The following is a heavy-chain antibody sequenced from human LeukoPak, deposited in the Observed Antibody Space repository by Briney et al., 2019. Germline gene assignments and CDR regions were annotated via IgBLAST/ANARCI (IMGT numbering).Heavy chain of an antibody. Sequence: PSETLSLTCTVSGGSISSYYWSWIRQPAGKGLEWIGRIYTSGSTNYNPSLKSRVTMSVDTSKNQFSLKLSSVTAADTAVYYCARGPYCSSTSCYYYYYYMDVWGKGTTVTVSS. D-gene: IGHD2-2*01. CDR1: GGSISSYY. V-gene: IGHV4-4*07. CDR2: IYTSGST. CDR3: ARGPYCSSTSCYYYYYYMDV. J-gene: IGHJ6*03.